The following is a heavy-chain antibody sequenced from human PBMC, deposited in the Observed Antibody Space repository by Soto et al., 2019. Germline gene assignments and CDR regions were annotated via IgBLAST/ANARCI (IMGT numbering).Heavy chain of an antibody. D-gene: IGHD6-13*01. CDR1: GGSISSSSYH. J-gene: IGHJ5*01. Sequence: QVQLQESGPGLVKPSETLSLTCTVSGGSISSSSYHWGWIRQPPGKGLEWIGSIDYSGTTFYNASLNSRVTISADTSKNQFSLKLSFVTAADTALYYCARRTNTAGGWFDSWGQGALVTVSS. CDR3: ARRTNTAGGWFDS. CDR2: IDYSGTT. V-gene: IGHV4-39*01.